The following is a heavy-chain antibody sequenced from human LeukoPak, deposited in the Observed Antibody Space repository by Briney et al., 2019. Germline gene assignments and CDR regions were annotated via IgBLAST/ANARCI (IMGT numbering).Heavy chain of an antibody. CDR1: GGTFSSYA. V-gene: IGHV1-69*13. Sequence: SVKVSCKASGGTFSSYAISWVRQAPRQGLEWMGGIIPIFGTANYAQKFQGRVTITADESTSTAYMELSRLRSDDTAVYYCARGATVRSSGYGEGFYYWGQGTLVTVSS. CDR2: IIPIFGTA. CDR3: ARGATVRSSGYGEGFYY. J-gene: IGHJ4*02. D-gene: IGHD5-12*01.